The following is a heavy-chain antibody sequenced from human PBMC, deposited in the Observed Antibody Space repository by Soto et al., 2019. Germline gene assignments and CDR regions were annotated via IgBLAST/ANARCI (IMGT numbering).Heavy chain of an antibody. CDR3: ARDSDILTGYYSRHMDV. CDR2: INHSGST. D-gene: IGHD3-9*01. Sequence: SETLSLTCAVYGGSFSGYYWSWIRQPPGKGLEWIGEINHSGSTNYNPSLKSRVTISVVTSKNQFSLKLSSVTAADTAVYYCARDSDILTGYYSRHMDVWGKGTTVTVSS. V-gene: IGHV4-34*01. J-gene: IGHJ6*03. CDR1: GGSFSGYY.